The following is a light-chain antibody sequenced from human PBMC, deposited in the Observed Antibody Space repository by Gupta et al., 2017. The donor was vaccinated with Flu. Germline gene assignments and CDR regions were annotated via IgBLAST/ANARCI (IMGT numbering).Light chain of an antibody. J-gene: IGLJ3*02. Sequence: FVLTPPPSVSGAPGQRVTISCTGSTSNIGAGYDVHWYQQVPGRAPKRLIFGNKNRHSGVAKRFSGSKSGTSSSLAIAGLQAEEEADYYCQSYDNSLSGSKVFGGGTKLTVL. CDR3: QSYDNSLSGSKV. CDR2: GNK. V-gene: IGLV1-40*01. CDR1: TSNIGAGYD.